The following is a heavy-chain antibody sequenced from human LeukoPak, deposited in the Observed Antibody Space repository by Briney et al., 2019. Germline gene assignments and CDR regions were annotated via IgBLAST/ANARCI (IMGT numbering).Heavy chain of an antibody. Sequence: SETLSLTCTVSGYSISSGYYWAWIRQPPGKGLEWIGYIYYSGSTNYNPSLKSRVTISVDTSKNQFSLKLSSVTAADTAVYYCAREGGMYGDYYFDYWGQGTLVTVSS. CDR3: AREGGMYGDYYFDY. D-gene: IGHD4-17*01. J-gene: IGHJ4*02. CDR2: IYYSGST. V-gene: IGHV4-61*01. CDR1: GYSISSGYY.